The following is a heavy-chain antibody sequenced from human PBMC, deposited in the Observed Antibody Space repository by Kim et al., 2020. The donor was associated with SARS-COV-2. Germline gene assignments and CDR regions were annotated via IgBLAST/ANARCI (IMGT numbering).Heavy chain of an antibody. CDR2: INPNSGGT. J-gene: IGHJ4*02. CDR1: GYTFTGYY. Sequence: ASVKVSCKASGYTFTGYYMHWVRQAPGQGLEWMGWINPNSGGTNYAQKFQGRVTMTRDTSISTAYMELSRLRSDDTAVYYCARLAFSDTAISHFDYWGQGTLVTVSS. V-gene: IGHV1-2*02. D-gene: IGHD5-18*01. CDR3: ARLAFSDTAISHFDY.